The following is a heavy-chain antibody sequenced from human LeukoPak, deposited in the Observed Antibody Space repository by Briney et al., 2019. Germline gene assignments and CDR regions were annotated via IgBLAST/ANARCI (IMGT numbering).Heavy chain of an antibody. CDR2: XSYDGSSX. V-gene: IGHV3-30*18. CDR3: TKAQLPRHELGNFYFDY. J-gene: IGHJ4*02. Sequence: PGGSLRLSCAASGXTSXXXGXXXXXXAXGXXLXXVXXXSYDGSSXYYADSVKGRFTISRDNSKNTLYLQMNSLRSEDTAVYFCTKAQLPRHELGNFYFDYWGQGTLVTVSS. CDR1: GXTSXXXG. D-gene: IGHD7-27*01.